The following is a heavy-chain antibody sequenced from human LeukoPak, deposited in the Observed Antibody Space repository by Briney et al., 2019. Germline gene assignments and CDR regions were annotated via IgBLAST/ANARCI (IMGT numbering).Heavy chain of an antibody. Sequence: PSETLSLTCTVSGGSISISSHYWGWIRQPPGKGLEWIGSIYYSGSTYYNPSLNSRVTIAVDTSKNQFSLKVTSVTAADTAVYFCARVYGATILNRDVDYWGQGTLVTVSS. V-gene: IGHV4-39*01. CDR3: ARVYGATILNRDVDY. J-gene: IGHJ4*02. CDR2: IYYSGST. D-gene: IGHD4-17*01. CDR1: GGSISISSHY.